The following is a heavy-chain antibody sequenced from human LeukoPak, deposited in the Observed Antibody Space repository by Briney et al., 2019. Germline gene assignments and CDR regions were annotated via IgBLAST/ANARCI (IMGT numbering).Heavy chain of an antibody. J-gene: IGHJ6*02. CDR1: GYTFTGYY. Sequence: ASVKVSCKASGYTFTGYYMHWVRQAPGQGLEWMGWTNPNSGGTNYAQKFQGWVTMTRDTSISTAYMELSRLRSDDTAVYYCARDTLLLWFGEGPEYYYYYYGMDVWGQGTTVTVSS. D-gene: IGHD3-10*01. V-gene: IGHV1-2*04. CDR2: TNPNSGGT. CDR3: ARDTLLLWFGEGPEYYYYYYGMDV.